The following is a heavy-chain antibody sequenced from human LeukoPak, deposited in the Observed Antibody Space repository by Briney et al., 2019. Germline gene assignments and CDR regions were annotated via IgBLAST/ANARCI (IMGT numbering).Heavy chain of an antibody. J-gene: IGHJ4*02. CDR1: GGSFSGYY. V-gene: IGHV4-34*01. Sequence: SETLSLTCAVYGGSFSGYYWSWIRQPPGKGLEWIGEINHSGSTNYNPSLKSRVTISVDTSKNQFSLKLSSVTAADTAVYYCARMGSSSSSDYWGQGTLVTVSS. CDR2: INHSGST. D-gene: IGHD6-6*01. CDR3: ARMGSSSSSDY.